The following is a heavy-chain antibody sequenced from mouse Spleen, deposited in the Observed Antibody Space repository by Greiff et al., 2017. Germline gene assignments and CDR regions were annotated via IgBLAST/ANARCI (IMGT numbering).Heavy chain of an antibody. CDR3: ARGEGGYAMDY. Sequence: QVQLHQPGAELVKPGASVKLSCKASGYTFTSYWMHWVKQRPGQGLEWIGMIHPNSGSTNYNEKFKSKATLTADKSSSTAYMQFSSLTSEDSAIYYCARGEGGYAMDYWGQGTSVTVSS. CDR1: GYTFTSYW. V-gene: IGHV1-64*01. CDR2: IHPNSGST. J-gene: IGHJ4*01.